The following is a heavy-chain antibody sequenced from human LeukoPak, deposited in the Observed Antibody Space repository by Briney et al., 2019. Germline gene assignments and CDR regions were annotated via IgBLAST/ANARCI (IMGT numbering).Heavy chain of an antibody. V-gene: IGHV4-39*01. Sequence: SETLSLTCTVSGGSLSSSSYYWGWVRQPPGKGLEWVGSIYYSGSTYYNPSLKSRVTISVDTSKNQSSLKLSSVTAADTAVYYCARGRLLWFGELLYYYYGMDVWGQGTTVTVSS. CDR1: GGSLSSSSYY. J-gene: IGHJ6*02. CDR2: IYYSGST. D-gene: IGHD3-10*01. CDR3: ARGRLLWFGELLYYYYGMDV.